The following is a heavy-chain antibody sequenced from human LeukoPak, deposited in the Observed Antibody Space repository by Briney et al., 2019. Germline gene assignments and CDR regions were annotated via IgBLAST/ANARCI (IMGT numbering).Heavy chain of an antibody. J-gene: IGHJ5*02. CDR1: GYSISSGY. V-gene: IGHV4-38-2*02. CDR2: IYHSGTT. Sequence: SETLSLACGVSGYSISSGYWAWIRQPPGKGLEWIARIYHSGTTYSNPSLQSRVTLSVDTSRNQFSQKLSAVTAADRAVYYCARDPAMTFNWFDPWGEGTLVIVSS. CDR3: ARDPAMTFNWFDP. D-gene: IGHD2-21*02.